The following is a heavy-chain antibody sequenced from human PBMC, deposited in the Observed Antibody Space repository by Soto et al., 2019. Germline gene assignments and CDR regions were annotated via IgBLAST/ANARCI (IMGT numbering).Heavy chain of an antibody. CDR1: GGSISSNY. V-gene: IGHV4-59*01. J-gene: IGHJ4*02. Sequence: QVQLQESGPGLVKPSETLSLTCTVSGGSISSNYWSWIRQPPGKGLEWIGFIYNSGSTTYNPSLKSRVTISMDTSRNQVSLILSAVTAADTAVYYCARAPYGSGTKPYYFYYWCQGTLVTFAS. CDR3: ARAPYGSGTKPYYFYY. D-gene: IGHD3-10*01. CDR2: IYNSGST.